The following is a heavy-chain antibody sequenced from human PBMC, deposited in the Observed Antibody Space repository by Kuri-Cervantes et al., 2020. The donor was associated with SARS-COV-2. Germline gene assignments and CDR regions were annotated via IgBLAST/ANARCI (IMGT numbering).Heavy chain of an antibody. CDR2: IYYSGST. J-gene: IGHJ6*02. CDR1: GGSISRYY. V-gene: IGHV4-59*08. Sequence: SCTVPGGSISRYYWSWIRQPPGKGLEWIGYIYYSGSTNYNPSLKSRVTISVDTSKNQFSLKLSSVTAADTAVYYCARHGFDFWSGYARTYYYYYGMDVWGQGTTVTVSS. D-gene: IGHD3-3*01. CDR3: ARHGFDFWSGYARTYYYYYGMDV.